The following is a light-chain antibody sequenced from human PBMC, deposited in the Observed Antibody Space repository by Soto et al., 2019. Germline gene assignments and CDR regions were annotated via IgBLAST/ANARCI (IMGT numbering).Light chain of an antibody. V-gene: IGKV3-11*01. Sequence: EIVLTQSPATLSLSPGERATLSCRASQSVSKYLAWYQQKPGQAPRLLIYDATNRATGIPDRFSGSGSGTDFTLTISSLEPEDFAVYYCQQRGDWPLTFGGGTKVETK. CDR2: DAT. CDR3: QQRGDWPLT. J-gene: IGKJ4*01. CDR1: QSVSKY.